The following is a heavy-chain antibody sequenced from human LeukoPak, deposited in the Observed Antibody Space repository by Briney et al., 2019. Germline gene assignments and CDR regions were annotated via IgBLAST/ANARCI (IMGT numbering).Heavy chain of an antibody. CDR2: ISGSGGST. J-gene: IGHJ4*02. CDR3: AKAYCSGGRCYYYFDF. V-gene: IGHV3-23*01. D-gene: IGHD2-15*01. CDR1: GFTFSSYA. Sequence: GGSLRLSCAASGFTFSSYAMSWVRQAPGKGLEWVSAISGSGGSTYYADSVKGRFTISRDNSKNTLYLQMNSLRAEDTAIYYCAKAYCSGGRCYYYFDFWGQGTLVTVSS.